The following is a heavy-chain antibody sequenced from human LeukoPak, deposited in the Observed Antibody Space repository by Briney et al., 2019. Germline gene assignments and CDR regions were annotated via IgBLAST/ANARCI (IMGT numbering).Heavy chain of an antibody. Sequence: GGSLRLSCAASGFTFSSYGMHWVRQAPGKGLEWVAFIRYDGSNKYYADSVKGRFTISRDNSKDMVYLQMNSLRVDDTALYHCAKSHDTSTSPDHWGQGILVSVSS. D-gene: IGHD1-1*01. V-gene: IGHV3-30*02. J-gene: IGHJ5*02. CDR1: GFTFSSYG. CDR3: AKSHDTSTSPDH. CDR2: IRYDGSNK.